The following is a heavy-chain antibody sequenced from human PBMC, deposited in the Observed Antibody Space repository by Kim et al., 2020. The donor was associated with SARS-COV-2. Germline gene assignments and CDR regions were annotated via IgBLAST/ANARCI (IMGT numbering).Heavy chain of an antibody. J-gene: IGHJ4*02. Sequence: SETLSLTCTVSGGSISSNSYYWGWVRQTPEKGLEWIGSIYYSGTTYYNPSLESRVTISINTSKNQFSLKLSSVTAADTAVYYCASTLEWEAQLYDYWGQGTLVIVSS. CDR2: IYYSGTT. V-gene: IGHV4-39*01. D-gene: IGHD1-26*01. CDR1: GGSISSNSYY. CDR3: ASTLEWEAQLYDY.